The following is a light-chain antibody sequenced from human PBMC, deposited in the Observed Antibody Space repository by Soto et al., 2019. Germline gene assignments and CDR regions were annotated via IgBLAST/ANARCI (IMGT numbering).Light chain of an antibody. CDR3: EQYNDWAALT. V-gene: IGKV3-15*01. J-gene: IGKJ4*02. Sequence: ETVMTQSPATLSVSPGDRATLSCRASQSISRNVAWYQQKPGQAPRLLIHAASTRATGVSTRFSGSGSGPEFTLTINSLQSEDFAVYYCEQYNDWAALTFGGGTKVEIK. CDR1: QSISRN. CDR2: AAS.